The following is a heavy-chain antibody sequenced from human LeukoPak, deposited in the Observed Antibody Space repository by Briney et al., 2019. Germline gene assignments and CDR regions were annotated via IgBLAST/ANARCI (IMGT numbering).Heavy chain of an antibody. Sequence: GGSLRLSCAASGLTFSNYAMSWVRQAPGKGLEWVSGISGSGGSTYYADSVKGRFTISRDNAKNTLYLQMNSLRAEDTAGYYCAKARVSVFWTGNYSPVAFDYGGQGTLVTASS. CDR1: GLTFSNYA. CDR3: AKARVSVFWTGNYSPVAFDY. D-gene: IGHD3/OR15-3a*01. J-gene: IGHJ4*02. V-gene: IGHV3-23*01. CDR2: ISGSGGST.